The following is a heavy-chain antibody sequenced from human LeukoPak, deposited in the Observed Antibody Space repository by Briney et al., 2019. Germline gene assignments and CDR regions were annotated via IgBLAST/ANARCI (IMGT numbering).Heavy chain of an antibody. CDR3: AGAVVVVPAAIIDNWFDP. V-gene: IGHV4-38-2*01. J-gene: IGHJ5*02. CDR2: FYHLGST. CDR1: RYSISSGYY. Sequence: SETLSLTCVVSRYSISSGYYWRWIRHPPGKGLESIGSFYHLGSTYYNPSLKSRVTISVDTSKNQSSLKLSSVSAADTAVYSCAGAVVVVPAAIIDNWFDPWGQGTLVTVSS. D-gene: IGHD2-2*01.